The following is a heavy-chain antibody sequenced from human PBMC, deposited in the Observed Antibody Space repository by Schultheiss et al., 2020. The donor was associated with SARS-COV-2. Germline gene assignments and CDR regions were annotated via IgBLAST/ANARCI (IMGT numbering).Heavy chain of an antibody. D-gene: IGHD2-8*01. CDR2: ISSSGSTI. J-gene: IGHJ1*01. CDR1: GFAFRSYA. V-gene: IGHV3-48*04. CDR3: ARVGRDCSHGVCYNAEYFQY. Sequence: GESLKISCAASGFAFRSYAMNWVRQAPGKGLEWVSYISSSGSTIYYADSVKGRFTISRDNAKSSLFLQMNSLRAEDTAVYYCARVGRDCSHGVCYNAEYFQYWGQGTLVTVSS.